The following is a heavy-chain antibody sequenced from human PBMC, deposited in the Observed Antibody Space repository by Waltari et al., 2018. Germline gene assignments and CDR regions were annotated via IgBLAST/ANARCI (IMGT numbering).Heavy chain of an antibody. V-gene: IGHV4-59*01. CDR1: GGSISSYY. D-gene: IGHD3-10*01. Sequence: QVQLQESGTGLVKPSETLSLTCTVSGGSISSYYWSLIRQPPGKGLEWIGYISYSGTTNYNPSLKSRVTISVDTSKNQLSLKLSSVTAADTAVYYCARDGFGSGKFQHWGQGTLVTVSS. CDR2: ISYSGTT. J-gene: IGHJ1*01. CDR3: ARDGFGSGKFQH.